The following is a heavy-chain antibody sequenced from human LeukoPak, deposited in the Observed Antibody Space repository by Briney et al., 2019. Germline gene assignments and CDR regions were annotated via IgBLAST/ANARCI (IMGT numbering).Heavy chain of an antibody. Sequence: SETLSLTCTVSGGSISSYYWSWIRQPPGKRLEWIGYIYYSGSTNYNPSLKSRVTISVDTSKNQFSLKLSSVTAADTAVYYCARDSRGHHFDYWGQGTLVTVSS. CDR2: IYYSGST. J-gene: IGHJ4*02. D-gene: IGHD3-10*01. CDR3: ARDSRGHHFDY. CDR1: GGSISSYY. V-gene: IGHV4-59*01.